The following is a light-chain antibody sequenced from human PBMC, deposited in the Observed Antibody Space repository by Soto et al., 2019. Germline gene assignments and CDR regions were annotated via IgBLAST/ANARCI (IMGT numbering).Light chain of an antibody. CDR1: QSVRNTY. CDR3: QQRSNWL. Sequence: EIVLTQSPGTLSLPPGERATLSCRVSQSVRNTYLAWYQQKPGQAPRLLIYASSTRATGIPARFSGSGSGTAFTLTISSLEPEDFAVYYCQQRSNWLFGPGTKVDIK. J-gene: IGKJ3*01. CDR2: ASS. V-gene: IGKV3D-20*02.